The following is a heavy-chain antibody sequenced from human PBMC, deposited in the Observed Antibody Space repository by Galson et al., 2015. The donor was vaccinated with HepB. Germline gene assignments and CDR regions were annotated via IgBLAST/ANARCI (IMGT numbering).Heavy chain of an antibody. CDR2: TYYRSKWYY. J-gene: IGHJ4*02. V-gene: IGHV6-1*01. Sequence: CAISGDSVSSNRAAWNWIRQSPLRGLEWLGRTYYRSKWYYGYAVSVKSRITINADTSKNQFSLHLSSVTPEDTAVYYCARSAGDLDYWGQGTLVTVSS. D-gene: IGHD7-27*01. CDR1: GDSVSSNRAA. CDR3: ARSAGDLDY.